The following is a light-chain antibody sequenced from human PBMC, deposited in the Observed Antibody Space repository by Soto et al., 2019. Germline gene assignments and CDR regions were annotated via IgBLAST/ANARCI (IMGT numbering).Light chain of an antibody. J-gene: IGKJ4*01. CDR2: AAS. CDR1: DNIGSN. CDR3: QQSYKILT. V-gene: IGKV1-39*01. Sequence: DIQLTQSPASLSASVGDRVTITCRASDNIGSNLNWYQHRTGTAPKLLIYAASSLQGGVPSRFSGSGYGTQFTLTISGLQTEDFATYYCQQSYKILTFGGGTKVDIK.